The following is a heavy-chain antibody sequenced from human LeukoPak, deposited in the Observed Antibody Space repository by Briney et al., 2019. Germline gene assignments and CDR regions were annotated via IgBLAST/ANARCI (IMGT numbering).Heavy chain of an antibody. J-gene: IGHJ4*02. Sequence: GGSLRLSCAASGFTFNTYSMSWVRQAPGKGLECVSYISSSSHTIFYADSVKGRFTVSRDNAKNSLYLQMNSLRAEDTAVYYCARDLDSSSWCYFGYWGQGTLVTVSS. D-gene: IGHD6-13*01. V-gene: IGHV3-48*01. CDR3: ARDLDSSSWCYFGY. CDR2: ISSSSHTI. CDR1: GFTFNTYS.